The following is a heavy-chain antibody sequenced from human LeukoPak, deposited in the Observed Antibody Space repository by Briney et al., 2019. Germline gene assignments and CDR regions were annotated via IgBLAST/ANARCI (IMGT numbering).Heavy chain of an antibody. CDR2: ISGNGGST. V-gene: IGHV3-23*01. D-gene: IGHD6-6*01. Sequence: PGGSLRLSCAASGFIFSNFAMSWVRQAPGKGLEWVAGISGNGGSTSYADSVKGRFNISRDNSKKTLDLQMNSLRAEDTAVYYCAKLLTGRPSGYMDVWGKGTTASVSS. J-gene: IGHJ6*03. CDR1: GFIFSNFA. CDR3: AKLLTGRPSGYMDV.